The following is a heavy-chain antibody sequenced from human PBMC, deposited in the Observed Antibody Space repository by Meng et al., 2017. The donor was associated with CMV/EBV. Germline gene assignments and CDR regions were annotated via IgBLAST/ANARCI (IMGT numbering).Heavy chain of an antibody. J-gene: IGHJ4*02. Sequence: GESLKISCAASGFNFSSYWMSLGRQAPGKGLEWVANIKQDGSEKYYVDSVKGRFTITRDNAKNSLYLQMNSMRAEDTAVYYCARGMGVELRDWFDYWGQGTLVTVSS. V-gene: IGHV3-7*01. CDR1: GFNFSSYW. CDR3: ARGMGVELRDWFDY. D-gene: IGHD1-7*01. CDR2: IKQDGSEK.